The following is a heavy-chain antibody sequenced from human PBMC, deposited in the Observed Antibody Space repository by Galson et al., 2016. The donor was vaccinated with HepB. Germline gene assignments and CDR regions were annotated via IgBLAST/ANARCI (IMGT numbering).Heavy chain of an antibody. V-gene: IGHV3-23*01. Sequence: SLRLSCAASGFTFHTYAMSWFRQIPGKGPEWVSTIIPGGGTYYADSVKGRFSISRDDSKNTLYLQMSSLRAEDTAVYFCAKLIFPWGQGTQVTVSS. CDR1: GFTFHTYA. J-gene: IGHJ4*02. CDR2: IIPGGGT. D-gene: IGHD2/OR15-2a*01. CDR3: AKLIFP.